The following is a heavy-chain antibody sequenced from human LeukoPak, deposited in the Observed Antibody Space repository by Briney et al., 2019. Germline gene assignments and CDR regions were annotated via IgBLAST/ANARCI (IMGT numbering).Heavy chain of an antibody. CDR3: AIMITFGGVIAPYDY. J-gene: IGHJ4*02. CDR1: GYTFTSYD. V-gene: IGHV1-8*01. Sequence: GASVTVSCKASGYTFTSYDINWVRQATGQGLEWMGWMNPNSGNTGYAQKFQGRVTMTRNTSISTAYMELSSLRSEDTAVYYCAIMITFGGVIAPYDYWGQGTLVTVSS. D-gene: IGHD3-16*02. CDR2: MNPNSGNT.